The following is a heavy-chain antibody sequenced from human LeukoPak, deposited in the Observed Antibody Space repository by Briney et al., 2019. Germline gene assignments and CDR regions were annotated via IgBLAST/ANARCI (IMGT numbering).Heavy chain of an antibody. V-gene: IGHV4-38-2*02. J-gene: IGHJ4*02. D-gene: IGHD1-1*01. CDR2: VYHSGTT. Sequence: SETLSLTCTVSGYSNSSGSLWGWIRQPPGKGLEWIGTVYHSGTTSYNPSLMSRVTISIDTSKNQFSLNLRSVTAADTAVYYCASEKSHNLDVDYWGQGTLVTVSS. CDR1: GYSNSSGSL. CDR3: ASEKSHNLDVDY.